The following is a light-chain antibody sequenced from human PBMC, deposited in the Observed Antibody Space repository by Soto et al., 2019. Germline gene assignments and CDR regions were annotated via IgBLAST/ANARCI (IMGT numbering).Light chain of an antibody. Sequence: QSALTQPASVSGSPGQSITISCTGTNSDGGNYNLVSWYQQHPGKPPKVMIYEVNKRPSGVSNRFSGSKSGNTASLPVSGLQAEDEADYYCCSYAGSSTYVFGTGTKVTVL. CDR1: NSDGGNYNL. CDR3: CSYAGSSTYV. J-gene: IGLJ1*01. V-gene: IGLV2-23*02. CDR2: EVN.